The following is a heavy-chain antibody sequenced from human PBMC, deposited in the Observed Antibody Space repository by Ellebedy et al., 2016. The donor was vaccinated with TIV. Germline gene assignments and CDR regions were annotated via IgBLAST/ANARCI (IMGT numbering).Heavy chain of an antibody. V-gene: IGHV3-66*01. CDR2: VFGRDNT. CDR3: VRDRYTTGWYAFDV. D-gene: IGHD6-19*01. CDR1: GFSVMDDY. Sequence: GESLKISCEASGFSVMDDYMSWVRQAPGQGLEWVALVFGRDNTAYGDSVRGRFTVSRDKGTNTVFLQMSGLRADDTAVYYWVRDRYTTGWYAFDVWGLGKMVAVSS. J-gene: IGHJ3*01.